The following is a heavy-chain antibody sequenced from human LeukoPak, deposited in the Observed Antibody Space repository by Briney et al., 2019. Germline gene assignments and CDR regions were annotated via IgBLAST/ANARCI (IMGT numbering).Heavy chain of an antibody. Sequence: GGSLRLSCVASGFTFSNYWMHWVRQAPGKGLVWVSRINSDGSITNYVDSVKGRFTMSRDNAKNTLYLQMNSLRAEDTAVYHCASGSSGWYGEIWGQGTLVTVSS. CDR1: GFTFSNYW. D-gene: IGHD6-19*01. CDR2: INSDGSIT. V-gene: IGHV3-74*01. J-gene: IGHJ4*02. CDR3: ASGSSGWYGEI.